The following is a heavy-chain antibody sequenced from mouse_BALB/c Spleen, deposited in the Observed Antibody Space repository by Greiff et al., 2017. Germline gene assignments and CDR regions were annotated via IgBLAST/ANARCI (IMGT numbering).Heavy chain of an antibody. D-gene: IGHD2-3*01. CDR2: IRNKANGYTT. Sequence: EVQLVESGGGLVQPGGSLRLSCATSGFTFTDYYMSWVRQPPGKALEWLGFIRNKANGYTTEYSASVKGRFTISRDNSQSILYLQMNTLRAEDSATYYCARDRDDPHYYAMDYWGQGTSVTVSS. CDR1: GFTFTDYY. J-gene: IGHJ4*01. V-gene: IGHV7-3*02. CDR3: ARDRDDPHYYAMDY.